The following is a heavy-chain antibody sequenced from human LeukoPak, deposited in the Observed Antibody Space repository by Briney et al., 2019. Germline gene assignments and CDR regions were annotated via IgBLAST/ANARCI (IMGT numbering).Heavy chain of an antibody. CDR1: GFTFDDYA. CDR2: ISWNSGSI. D-gene: IGHD2-15*01. CDR3: AKDSSAGFDI. V-gene: IGHV3-9*03. J-gene: IGHJ3*02. Sequence: PGRSLRLSCAASGFTFDDYAMHWVRQAPGTGLEWVSGISWNSGSIGYADSVKGRFTISRDNAKNSLYLQMNSLRAEDMALYYCAKDSSAGFDIWGQGTMVTVSS.